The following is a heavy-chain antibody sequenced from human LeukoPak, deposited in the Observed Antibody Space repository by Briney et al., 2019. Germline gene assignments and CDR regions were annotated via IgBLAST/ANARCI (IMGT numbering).Heavy chain of an antibody. D-gene: IGHD2-15*01. J-gene: IGHJ4*02. Sequence: SETLSLTCTVSGGSISSYYWSWIRQPAGKGLEWIGRIYTSGSTNYNPSLKSRVTMSVDTSKNQFSLKLSSVTAADTAVYYCARDLGYCSGGSCQGYFDYWGQGTLVTVSS. V-gene: IGHV4-4*07. CDR2: IYTSGST. CDR3: ARDLGYCSGGSCQGYFDY. CDR1: GGSISSYY.